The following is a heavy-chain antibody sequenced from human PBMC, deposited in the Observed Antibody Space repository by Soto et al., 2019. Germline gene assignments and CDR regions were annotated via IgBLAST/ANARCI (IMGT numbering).Heavy chain of an antibody. CDR1: GGSISSNY. J-gene: IGHJ6*02. Sequence: QVQLQESGPGLVKPSETLSLTCSVSGGSISSNYWSWIRQPPGKGLEWIWYIYYSGSTNYNPSLKSRVTISADTSKNQFSLKLSTVTAADTAVYYCARDPYSSSHGSLRGGYGMDVWGQGTKVTVSS. CDR3: ARDPYSSSHGSLRGGYGMDV. D-gene: IGHD6-13*01. V-gene: IGHV4-59*01. CDR2: IYYSGST.